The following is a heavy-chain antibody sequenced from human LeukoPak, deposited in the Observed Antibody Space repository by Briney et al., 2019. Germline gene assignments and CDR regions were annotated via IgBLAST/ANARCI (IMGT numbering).Heavy chain of an antibody. J-gene: IGHJ3*02. V-gene: IGHV3-7*01. CDR2: IKQDGSEK. D-gene: IGHD6-13*01. Sequence: GRSLRLSCAASGFTFSSYWMSWVRQAPGKGLEWVANIKQDGSEKYYVDSVKGRFTISRDNAKNSLYLQMNSLRAEDTAVYYCASLRRLGAAAGTGNDAFDIWGQGTMVTVSS. CDR3: ASLRRLGAAAGTGNDAFDI. CDR1: GFTFSSYW.